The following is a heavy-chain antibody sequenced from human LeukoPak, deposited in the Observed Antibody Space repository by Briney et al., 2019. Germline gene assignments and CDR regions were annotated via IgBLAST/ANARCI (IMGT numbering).Heavy chain of an antibody. J-gene: IGHJ4*02. CDR3: ARASTWAYFDY. D-gene: IGHD1-26*01. CDR2: ISYDGSNK. Sequence: GSLRLSCAASGFTFSSYGMHWVRQAPGKGLEWVAVISYDGSNKYYADSVKGRFTISRDNSKNTLYLQMNSLRAEDTAVYYCARASTWAYFDYWGQGTLVTVSS. V-gene: IGHV3-30*03. CDR1: GFTFSSYG.